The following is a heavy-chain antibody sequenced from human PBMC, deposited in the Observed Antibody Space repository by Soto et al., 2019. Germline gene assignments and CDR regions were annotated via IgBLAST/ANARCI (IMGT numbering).Heavy chain of an antibody. CDR1: GGSISSYY. CDR3: ARVDGDYVGYFDY. V-gene: IGHV4-59*01. J-gene: IGHJ4*02. D-gene: IGHD4-17*01. Sequence: ASETLSLTCTVSGGSISSYYWSWIRQPPGKGLEWIGYIYYSGSTNYNPSLKSRVTISVDTSKNQFSLKLSSVTAADTAVYYCARVDGDYVGYFDYWGQGTLVTVSS. CDR2: IYYSGST.